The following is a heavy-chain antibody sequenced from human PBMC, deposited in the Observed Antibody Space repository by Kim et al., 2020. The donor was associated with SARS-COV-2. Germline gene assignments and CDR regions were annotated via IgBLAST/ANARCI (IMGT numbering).Heavy chain of an antibody. V-gene: IGHV3-7*01. J-gene: IGHJ4*02. CDR3: ARNYGGESPY. CDR2: IKGDGSEK. CDR1: GFTFSDYW. D-gene: IGHD3-10*01. Sequence: GGSLRLSCAASGFTFSDYWMTWVRQAPGKGLEWVANIKGDGSEKNYVDSVKGRFTISRDNAKNSVDLQMNSLRGDDTGIYYCARNYGGESPYWGPGTLVT.